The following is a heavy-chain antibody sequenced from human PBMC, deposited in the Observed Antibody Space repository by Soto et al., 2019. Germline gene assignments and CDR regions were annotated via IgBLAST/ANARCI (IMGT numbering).Heavy chain of an antibody. J-gene: IGHJ4*02. Sequence: QITLNESGPTQVKPRQTLTLTCNFSGFSLTTSGGGVGWIRQSPGKAPEWLALIYWDDDKRYSPSLKSRLTITKDTSKNQVVLTMADSDPADTATYYCAHRVLRTVFGLVTTTAIYFDFWGQGTPVAVSS. V-gene: IGHV2-5*02. CDR2: IYWDDDK. D-gene: IGHD3-3*01. CDR1: GFSLTTSGGG. CDR3: AHRVLRTVFGLVTTTAIYFDF.